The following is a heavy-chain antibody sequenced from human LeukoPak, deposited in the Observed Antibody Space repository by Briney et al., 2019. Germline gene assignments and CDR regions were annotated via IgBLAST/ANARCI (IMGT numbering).Heavy chain of an antibody. CDR2: FDPEDGET. D-gene: IGHD2-2*03. V-gene: IGHV1-24*01. CDR3: ATIGYWYYYFDY. J-gene: IGHJ4*02. CDR1: GGTFSSYA. Sequence: ASVRVSCKASGGTFSSYAISWVRQAPGKGLEWMGGFDPEDGETIYAQRFQGRVTMTEDTSTDTAYMELSSLRSEDTAVYYCATIGYWYYYFDYWGQGTLVTVSS.